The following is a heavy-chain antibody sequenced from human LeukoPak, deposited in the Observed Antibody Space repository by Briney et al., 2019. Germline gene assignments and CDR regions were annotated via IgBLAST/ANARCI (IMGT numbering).Heavy chain of an antibody. CDR3: AKTQWKVGATDYFDY. D-gene: IGHD1-26*01. Sequence: GGSLRLSCAASGFAFNNYAMTWVRQAPGKGLEWVSNVNDHGDQTCYADFVKGRFTISRYNSKNALFLQMDSLTAEDTAVYYCAKTQWKVGATDYFDYWGQGILVTVSS. J-gene: IGHJ4*02. V-gene: IGHV3-23*01. CDR2: VNDHGDQT. CDR1: GFAFNNYA.